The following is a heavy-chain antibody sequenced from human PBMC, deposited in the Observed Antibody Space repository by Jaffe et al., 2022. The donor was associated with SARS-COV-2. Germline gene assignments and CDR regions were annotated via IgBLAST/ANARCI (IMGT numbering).Heavy chain of an antibody. J-gene: IGHJ3*01. V-gene: IGHV3-7*03. Sequence: EVQLVESGGDLVQPGGSLRLPCAASGFTFSSHWMGWVRQAPGKGLEWVANIKSDGSDKYYVESVKGRFTISRDNAKNSLYLQMNGLRVEDTAVYYCARQSTVTRSAFDVWGQGTVVTVS. CDR2: IKSDGSDK. CDR3: ARQSTVTRSAFDV. D-gene: IGHD4-17*01. CDR1: GFTFSSHW.